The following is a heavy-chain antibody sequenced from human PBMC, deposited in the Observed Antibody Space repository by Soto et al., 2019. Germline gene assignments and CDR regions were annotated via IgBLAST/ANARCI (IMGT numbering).Heavy chain of an antibody. J-gene: IGHJ5*02. V-gene: IGHV4-31*03. Sequence: PSETLSLTCTVSGGSISSGGYYWSWIRQHPGKGLEWIGYIYYSGSTYYNPSLKSRVTISVDTSKNQFSLKLSSVTAADPAVYYWAGTYYFWSGYFPNTPHWFDPWGQGPLVTVSS. CDR1: GGSISSGGYY. CDR2: IYYSGST. CDR3: AGTYYFWSGYFPNTPHWFDP. D-gene: IGHD3-3*01.